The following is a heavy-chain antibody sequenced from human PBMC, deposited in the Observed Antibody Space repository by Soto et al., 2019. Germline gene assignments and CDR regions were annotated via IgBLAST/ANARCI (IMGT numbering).Heavy chain of an antibody. J-gene: IGHJ6*02. CDR1: GFTFSSYG. CDR2: ISYDGSNK. Sequence: QVQLVESGGGVVQPGRSLRLSCAASGFTFSSYGMHWVRQAPGKGLEWVAVISYDGSNKYYADSVKGRFTISRDNSKNTLYLQMNSLRAEDTAVYYCAKDKEQWLVYYGMDVWGQGTTVTVSS. CDR3: AKDKEQWLVYYGMDV. D-gene: IGHD6-19*01. V-gene: IGHV3-30*18.